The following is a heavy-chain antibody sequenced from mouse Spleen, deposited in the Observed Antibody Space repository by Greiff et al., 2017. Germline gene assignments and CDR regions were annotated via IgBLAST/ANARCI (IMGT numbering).Heavy chain of an antibody. CDR2: INPSSGYT. CDR3: ARLLVGREDFDY. Sequence: QVQLQQSGAELARPGASVKMSCKASGYTFTSYTMHWVKQRPGQGLEWIGYINPSSGYTKYNQKFKDKATLTADKSSSTAYMQLSSLTSEDSAVYYCARLLVGREDFDYWGQGTTLTVSS. CDR1: GYTFTSYT. J-gene: IGHJ2*01. V-gene: IGHV1-4*01. D-gene: IGHD4-1*01.